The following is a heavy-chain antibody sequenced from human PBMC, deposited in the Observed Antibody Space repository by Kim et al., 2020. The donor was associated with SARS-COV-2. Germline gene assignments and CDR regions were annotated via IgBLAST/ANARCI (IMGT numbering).Heavy chain of an antibody. CDR1: GYTFTGYY. D-gene: IGHD1-26*01. V-gene: IGHV1-2*02. J-gene: IGHJ5*02. Sequence: ASVKVSCKASGYTFTGYYMHWVRQAPGQGLEWMGWINPNSGGTNYAQKFQGRVTMTRDTSISTAYMELSRLRSDDTAVYYCARDARVGATISWFDPWGQGTLVTVSS. CDR2: INPNSGGT. CDR3: ARDARVGATISWFDP.